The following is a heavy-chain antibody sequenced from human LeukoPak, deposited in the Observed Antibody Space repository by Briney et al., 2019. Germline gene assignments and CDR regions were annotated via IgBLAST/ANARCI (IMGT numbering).Heavy chain of an antibody. Sequence: GASVKVSCKASGYTFTGYYMHWVRQAPGQGLEWMGWINPNSGGTNYAQKFQGRVTITADKSTSTAYMELSSLRSEDTAVYYCASPLYDSSGYYSPPGDYWGQGTLVTVSS. CDR3: ASPLYDSSGYYSPPGDY. CDR2: INPNSGGT. V-gene: IGHV1-2*02. J-gene: IGHJ4*02. D-gene: IGHD3-22*01. CDR1: GYTFTGYY.